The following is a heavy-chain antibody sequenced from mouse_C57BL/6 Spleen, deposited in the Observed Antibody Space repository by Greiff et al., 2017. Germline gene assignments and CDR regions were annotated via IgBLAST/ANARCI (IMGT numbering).Heavy chain of an antibody. D-gene: IGHD1-1*01. V-gene: IGHV5-4*03. CDR2: ISDGGSYT. Sequence: EVKLVESGGGLVEPGGSLKLSCAASGFTFSSYAMSWVRQTPEKRLEWVATISDGGSYTYYQDNVKGRFTIARDNAKNNLYMQMSLLRSEYTAMYYCARGSYYGSSYGYFDFWGTGTTVTVSS. J-gene: IGHJ1*03. CDR3: ARGSYYGSSYGYFDF. CDR1: GFTFSSYA.